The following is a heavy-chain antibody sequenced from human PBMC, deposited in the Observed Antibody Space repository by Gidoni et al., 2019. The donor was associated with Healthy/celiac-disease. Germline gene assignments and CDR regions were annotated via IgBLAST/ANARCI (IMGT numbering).Heavy chain of an antibody. D-gene: IGHD3-9*01. CDR1: GFTFRSNS. J-gene: IGHJ4*02. V-gene: IGHV3-21*01. CDR3: ARDCGYDILTKDSDPYYFDY. CDR2: ISSSSSYI. Sequence: EVQLVESGGGLVKPGGSLRLSCAASGFTFRSNSMNWVRQAPGKGLEWVSSISSSSSYIYDADSVKGRFTISRDNAKNSLYLQMNSLRAEDTAVYYCARDCGYDILTKDSDPYYFDYWGQGTLVTVSS.